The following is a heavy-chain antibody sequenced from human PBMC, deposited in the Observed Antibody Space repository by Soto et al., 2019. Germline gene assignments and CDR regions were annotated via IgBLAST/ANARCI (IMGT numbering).Heavy chain of an antibody. Sequence: QVQLVQSGAEVKKPGASVKVSCKASGYTFTSYDFNWVRQATGQGPEWLGWMNPVSGDTGYSQKFQGRVTITSDTSISTAYMELSSLRSEDTAVYYCASAPRNWGFDFWGQGTQVTVSS. V-gene: IGHV1-8*01. CDR1: GYTFTSYD. J-gene: IGHJ4*02. D-gene: IGHD7-27*01. CDR3: ASAPRNWGFDF. CDR2: MNPVSGDT.